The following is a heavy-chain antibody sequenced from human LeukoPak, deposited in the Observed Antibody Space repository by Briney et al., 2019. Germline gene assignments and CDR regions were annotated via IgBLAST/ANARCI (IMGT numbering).Heavy chain of an antibody. V-gene: IGHV3-48*03. CDR1: GFSFSSYE. D-gene: IGHD4-17*01. Sequence: GSRLLSGAASGFSFSSYEMKGGRRAPGKGREGGSYISSSGSTIYYADSVKGRFTISRDNAKTSLYLQMNSLRAEDTAVYYCARLTVFYGAYYYYGMDVWGQGTTVTVSS. CDR3: ARLTVFYGAYYYYGMDV. CDR2: ISSSGSTI. J-gene: IGHJ6*02.